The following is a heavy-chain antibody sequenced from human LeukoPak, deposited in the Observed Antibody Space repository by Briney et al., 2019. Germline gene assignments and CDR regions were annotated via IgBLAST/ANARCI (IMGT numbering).Heavy chain of an antibody. D-gene: IGHD4-23*01. CDR2: IYYSGST. V-gene: IGHV4-39*01. CDR1: GGSISSSSYY. J-gene: IGHJ4*02. CDR3: ARLNYGGTVPFDY. Sequence: PSETLSLTCTVSGGSISSSSYYWGWIRQPPGKGLEWIGSIYYSGSTYYNPSLKSRVTISVDTSKNQFSLKLSSVTAADTAVYYCARLNYGGTVPFDYWGQGTLVTVSS.